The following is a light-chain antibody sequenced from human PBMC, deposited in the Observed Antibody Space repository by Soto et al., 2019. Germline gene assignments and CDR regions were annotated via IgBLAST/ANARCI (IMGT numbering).Light chain of an antibody. V-gene: IGKV1-5*03. CDR1: QTINSW. J-gene: IGKJ1*01. CDR3: QQYNSYSRT. Sequence: DIQMTQSPSTLSASVGDRVTITCRASQTINSWLAWYQQKPGKAPKLLIYQASNLESGVPSRFSGSGSGTEFTLTISSLQPDDFGTYYCQQYNSYSRTFGQGTKVEIK. CDR2: QAS.